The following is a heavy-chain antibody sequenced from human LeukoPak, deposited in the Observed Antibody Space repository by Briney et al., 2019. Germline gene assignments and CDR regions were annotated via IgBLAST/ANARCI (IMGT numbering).Heavy chain of an antibody. J-gene: IGHJ4*02. V-gene: IGHV4-34*01. Sequence: SETLSLTCAVYGGSFSGYYWSWLRQPPGKGLEWIGEINHSGSTNYNPSLKSRVTISVDTSKNQFSLKLSSVTAADTAVYYCARDGCGGSCLDYWGQGTLVTVSS. CDR1: GGSFSGYY. CDR3: ARDGCGGSCLDY. CDR2: INHSGST. D-gene: IGHD2-15*01.